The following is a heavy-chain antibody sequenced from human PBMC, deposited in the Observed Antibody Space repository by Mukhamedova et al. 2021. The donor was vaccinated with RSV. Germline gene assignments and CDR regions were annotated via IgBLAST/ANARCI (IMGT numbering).Heavy chain of an antibody. CDR2: ISWNGGKV. J-gene: IGHJ4*02. Sequence: RQAPGKGLEWVSGISWNGGKVGYADSVKGRFTISRDNTKNSLYLQMDSLRAEDTALYYCAKDMGGMVGSGSSTAYWGQGTLVTVS. V-gene: IGHV3-9*01. D-gene: IGHD3-10*01. CDR3: AKDMGGMVGSGSSTAY.